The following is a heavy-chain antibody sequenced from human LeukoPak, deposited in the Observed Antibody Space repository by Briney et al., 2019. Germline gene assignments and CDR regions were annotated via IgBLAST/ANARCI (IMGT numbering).Heavy chain of an antibody. Sequence: KSSETLSLTCTVSGGSVSSGSYYWGWIRQPPGRGLEWIGNIYYSGSTYYSPSLKSRVTVSVDTSKNQFSLKLSSVTAADTAVYYCARQSTIAAARIDPWGQGTLVTVSS. CDR3: ARQSTIAAARIDP. V-gene: IGHV4-39*01. J-gene: IGHJ5*02. CDR1: GGSVSSGSYY. CDR2: IYYSGST. D-gene: IGHD6-25*01.